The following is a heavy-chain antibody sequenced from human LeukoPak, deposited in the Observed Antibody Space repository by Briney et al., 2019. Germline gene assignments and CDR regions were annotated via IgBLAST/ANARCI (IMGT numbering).Heavy chain of an antibody. V-gene: IGHV3-49*04. D-gene: IGHD6-19*01. CDR3: ISDPLYSSGWLSY. CDR1: GFTFGDYA. CDR2: IRSKVYGETT. Sequence: GGSLRLSCTASGFTFGDYAMSWVRQAPGKGLEWVGLIRSKVYGETTEYAASVKDRFTISRDDSKSIAYLQMNSLKTEDTAVYYCISDPLYSSGWLSYWGQGTLVTVSS. J-gene: IGHJ4*02.